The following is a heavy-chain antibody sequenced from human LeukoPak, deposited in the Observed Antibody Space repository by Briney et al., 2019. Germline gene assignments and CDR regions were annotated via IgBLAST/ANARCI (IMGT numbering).Heavy chain of an antibody. Sequence: PSETLSLTCTVSGGSISSSSYYWGWIRQPPGKGLEWIGSIYYSGSTYYNPSLKSRVTISVDTSKNQFSLKLSSVTAADTAVYYCARSPTVTNLEYWGQGTLVTVSS. CDR1: GGSISSSSYY. J-gene: IGHJ4*02. D-gene: IGHD4-17*01. CDR2: IYYSGST. CDR3: ARSPTVTNLEY. V-gene: IGHV4-39*07.